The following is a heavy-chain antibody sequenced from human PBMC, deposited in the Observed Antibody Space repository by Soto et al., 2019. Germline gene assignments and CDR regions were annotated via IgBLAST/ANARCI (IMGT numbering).Heavy chain of an antibody. CDR3: ARVGREGLWFGELLPTYNWFDP. V-gene: IGHV4-59*01. CDR1: GGSIGTYY. D-gene: IGHD3-10*01. J-gene: IGHJ5*02. CDR2: IYYGGST. Sequence: SETLSLTCTVSGGSIGTYYWSWIRQPPGRGLQWIGYIYYGGSTNYHPSLKSRVTISVDTSKNQFSLKLSSVTAADTAVYYCARVGREGLWFGELLPTYNWFDPWGQGTLVT.